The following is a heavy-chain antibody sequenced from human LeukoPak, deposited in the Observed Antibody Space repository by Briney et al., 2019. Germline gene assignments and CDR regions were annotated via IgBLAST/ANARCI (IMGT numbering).Heavy chain of an antibody. V-gene: IGHV3-66*01. J-gene: IGHJ4*02. Sequence: PGGSLRLSCAASGFTVSSNYMSWVRQAPGKGLEWVSVIYSGGSTYYADSVRGRFTISRGNSKNTLYLQMNSLRAEDTAVYYCARDFGYYYDSSGYYEDWGQGTLVTVSS. D-gene: IGHD3-22*01. CDR3: ARDFGYYYDSSGYYED. CDR2: IYSGGST. CDR1: GFTVSSNY.